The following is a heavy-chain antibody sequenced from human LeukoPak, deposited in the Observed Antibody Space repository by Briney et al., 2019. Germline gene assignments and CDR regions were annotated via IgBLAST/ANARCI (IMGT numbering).Heavy chain of an antibody. V-gene: IGHV3-48*04. CDR2: ISSSGSTI. CDR3: ARDRGSYSGIYYVGWYFDL. CDR1: GFTFSSYS. D-gene: IGHD1-26*01. J-gene: IGHJ2*01. Sequence: GGSLRLSCAASGFTFSSYSMNWVRQAPGKGLEWLSYISSSGSTIYYADSVKGRFTISRDNAKNSLYLQMNSLRAEDTAVYYCARDRGSYSGIYYVGWYFDLWGRGTLVTVSS.